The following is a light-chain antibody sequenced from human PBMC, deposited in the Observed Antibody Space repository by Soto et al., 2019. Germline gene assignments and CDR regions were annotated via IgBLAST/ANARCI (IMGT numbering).Light chain of an antibody. J-gene: IGKJ5*01. Sequence: DIQMTQSTSSLSASVGDRVTITCRASQSISNDLNWYQQKPGKAPKLLIYAASSLQSGVPSRFSDSGSGTDFTLTISSLQPEDFATYYCKQSYSTPPITFGQGTRLEI. V-gene: IGKV1-39*01. CDR2: AAS. CDR1: QSISND. CDR3: KQSYSTPPIT.